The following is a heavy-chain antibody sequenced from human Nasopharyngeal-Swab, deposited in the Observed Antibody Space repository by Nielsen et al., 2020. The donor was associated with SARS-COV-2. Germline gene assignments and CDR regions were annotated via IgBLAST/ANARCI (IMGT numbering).Heavy chain of an antibody. CDR1: GFTFSSYW. D-gene: IGHD1-7*01. J-gene: IGHJ6*02. CDR2: IKQDGSGK. Sequence: GESLKISCAASGFTFSSYWMSWVRQAPGKGLEWVAKIKQDGSGKYYVDSVKGRFTISRDNAKNSLYLQMDSLRDEDTAVYYCVRDGTGTLDYYYYYGMDVWGQGTTVTVSS. V-gene: IGHV3-7*01. CDR3: VRDGTGTLDYYYYYGMDV.